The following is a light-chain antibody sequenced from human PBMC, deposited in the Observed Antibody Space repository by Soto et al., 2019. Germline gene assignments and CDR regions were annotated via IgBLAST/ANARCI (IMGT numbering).Light chain of an antibody. V-gene: IGLV2-11*01. CDR3: CSYAGSYTFERV. CDR1: SSDVGGYNY. Sequence: QSALTQPRSVSGSPGQSVTISCTGTSSDVGGYNYVSWYQQHPGKAPKLMIYDVSKRPSGVPDRFSGSKSGNTASRTISGLQAEDEADYDCCSYAGSYTFERVFGGGTKLTV. CDR2: DVS. J-gene: IGLJ3*02.